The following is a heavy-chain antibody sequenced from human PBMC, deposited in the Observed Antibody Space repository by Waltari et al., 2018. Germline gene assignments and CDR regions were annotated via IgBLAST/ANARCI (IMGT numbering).Heavy chain of an antibody. Sequence: EVQLVESGGGLVQPGGSLRLSCAASGFAFSTDWMTWVRQAPGKGVEWVANIKSDGVLKHYVDSVKGRFTISRDNARNSLYLQMNSLRAEDTAVYYCTRDSSPGSQTSGWFDAFDIWGQGARVTVSA. V-gene: IGHV3-7*01. CDR1: GFAFSTDW. D-gene: IGHD6-19*01. CDR3: TRDSSPGSQTSGWFDAFDI. J-gene: IGHJ3*02. CDR2: IKSDGVLK.